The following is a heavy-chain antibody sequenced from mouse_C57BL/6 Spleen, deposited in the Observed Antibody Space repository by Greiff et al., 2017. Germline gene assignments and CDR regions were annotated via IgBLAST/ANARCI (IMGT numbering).Heavy chain of an antibody. D-gene: IGHD2-3*01. CDR2: IDPSDSYT. V-gene: IGHV1-69*01. Sequence: VQLQQPGAELVMPGASVKLSCKASGYTFTSYWMHWVKQRPGQGLEWIGEIDPSDSYTNYNQKFKGKSTLTVDKSSSTAYMQLSSLTSEDSAVYYCASLYDGAYWGQGTLVTVSA. J-gene: IGHJ3*01. CDR1: GYTFTSYW. CDR3: ASLYDGAY.